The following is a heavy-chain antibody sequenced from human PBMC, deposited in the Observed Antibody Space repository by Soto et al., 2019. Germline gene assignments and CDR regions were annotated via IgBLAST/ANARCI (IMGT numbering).Heavy chain of an antibody. CDR3: ARDLSPGDYYYGMDV. J-gene: IGHJ6*02. V-gene: IGHV1-69*01. CDR2: IIPIFGTA. Sequence: QVQLVQSGAEEKKPGSSVKVSCKASGGTFSSYAISWVRQAPGQGLEWMGGIIPIFGTANYAQKFQGRVTITADESTSTAYTELSSLRSEDTAVYYCARDLSPGDYYYGMDVWGQGTTVTVSS. D-gene: IGHD3-10*01. CDR1: GGTFSSYA.